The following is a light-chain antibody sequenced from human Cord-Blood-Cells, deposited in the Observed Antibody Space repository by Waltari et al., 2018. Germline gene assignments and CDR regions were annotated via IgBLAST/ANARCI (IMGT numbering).Light chain of an antibody. Sequence: QSALTQPASVSGSPGQSITISCSGPSSDVGSYNLVSLYPQHPGKAPKLLIYEGSKRPSGFSNRFSGSKSGNTASLTISGLQAEDEADYYCCSYAGSSTLFGGGTKLTVL. CDR3: CSYAGSSTL. CDR2: EGS. J-gene: IGLJ2*01. CDR1: SSDVGSYNL. V-gene: IGLV2-23*01.